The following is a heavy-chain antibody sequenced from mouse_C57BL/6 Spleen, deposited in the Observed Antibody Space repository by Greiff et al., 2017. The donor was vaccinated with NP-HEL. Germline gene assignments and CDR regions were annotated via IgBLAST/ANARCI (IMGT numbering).Heavy chain of an antibody. CDR3: ASRGYYGNFAY. Sequence: EVQLQQSGPGMVKPSQSLSLTCTVTGYSITSGYDWHWIRPFPGNQLEWMGYISYSGSTNYNPSLKSRISITHDTSKNHFFLKLNSVTTEDTATYYCASRGYYGNFAYWGQGTLVTVSA. V-gene: IGHV3-1*01. CDR1: GYSITSGYD. D-gene: IGHD2-1*01. CDR2: ISYSGST. J-gene: IGHJ3*01.